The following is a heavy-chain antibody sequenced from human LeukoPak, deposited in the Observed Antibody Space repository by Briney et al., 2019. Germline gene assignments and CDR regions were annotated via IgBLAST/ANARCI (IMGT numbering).Heavy chain of an antibody. Sequence: HPGGSLRLSCTASGFIFRNYEMNWVRQAPRKGLEWVSYISSSHNIIYYADSVKGRFTISRDNAKNSLYLQMNSLRAEDTAVYYCARLEGVYYFYYMDVWGKGTTVTISS. CDR2: ISSSHNII. V-gene: IGHV3-48*03. CDR1: GFIFRNYE. J-gene: IGHJ6*03. D-gene: IGHD3-10*01. CDR3: ARLEGVYYFYYMDV.